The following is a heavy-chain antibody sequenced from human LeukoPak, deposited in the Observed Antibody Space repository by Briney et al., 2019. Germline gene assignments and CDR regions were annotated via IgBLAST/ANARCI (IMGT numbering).Heavy chain of an antibody. Sequence: SETLSLTCTVSGGPISSHYWSWIRQPPGKGLEWIGYIYYSGSTNYNPSLKSRVTISVDTSKNQFSLKLSSVTAADTAVYYCARAIPSGIQLWFYFDYWGQGTLVTVSS. CDR1: GGPISSHY. CDR3: ARAIPSGIQLWFYFDY. CDR2: IYYSGST. V-gene: IGHV4-59*11. D-gene: IGHD5-18*01. J-gene: IGHJ4*02.